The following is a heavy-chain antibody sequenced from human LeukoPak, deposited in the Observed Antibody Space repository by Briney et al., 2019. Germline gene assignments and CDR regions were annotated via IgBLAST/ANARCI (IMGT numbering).Heavy chain of an antibody. V-gene: IGHV4-61*02. CDR2: ISSSGST. D-gene: IGHD1-26*01. CDR3: ARQSRVGNWFDP. CDR1: GDSISSGDYY. Sequence: SETLSLTCTVSGDSISSGDYYWSWIRQPAGKGLEWIGRISSSGSTNYNPSLKSRVTISVEMSKNQFSLKLSSVTAADTAVYYCARQSRVGNWFDPWGQGTLVTVSS. J-gene: IGHJ5*02.